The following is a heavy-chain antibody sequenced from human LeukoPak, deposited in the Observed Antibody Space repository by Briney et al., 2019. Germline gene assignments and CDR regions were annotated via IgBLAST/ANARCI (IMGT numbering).Heavy chain of an antibody. Sequence: SETLSLTCTVAGGSISSYYWSWIRQPAGKGLEWIGYIYYSGSTNYNPSLKSRVTISVDTSKNQFSLKLSSVTAADTAVYYCARVYYGSGSPPYFDYWGQGTLVTVSS. CDR2: IYYSGST. CDR3: ARVYYGSGSPPYFDY. J-gene: IGHJ4*02. D-gene: IGHD3-10*01. CDR1: GGSISSYY. V-gene: IGHV4-59*01.